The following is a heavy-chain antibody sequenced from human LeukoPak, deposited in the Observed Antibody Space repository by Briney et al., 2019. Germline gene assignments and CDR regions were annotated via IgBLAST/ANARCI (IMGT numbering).Heavy chain of an antibody. CDR1: RFTFSSYA. Sequence: GGSLRLSCAASRFTFSSYAMSWVRQAPGEGLEWVSAISGSGGTTYYADSLKGRFTISRDNSKNTLYLQMTSLRAEDTAVYYCAKERWELLDYFDYWGQGTLVTVSS. CDR2: ISGSGGTT. V-gene: IGHV3-23*01. J-gene: IGHJ4*02. D-gene: IGHD1-26*01. CDR3: AKERWELLDYFDY.